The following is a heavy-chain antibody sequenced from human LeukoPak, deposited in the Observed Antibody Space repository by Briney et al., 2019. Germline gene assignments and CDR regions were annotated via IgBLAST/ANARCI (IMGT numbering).Heavy chain of an antibody. Sequence: GGSLRLSCAASGFTFSDYYMSWIRQAPGKGLEWVSTISGSGDSTYYADSVKGRFTISRDNSKNTLLLQMNSLRAEDTAVYYCAKGGAGYCSSTSCLYYFDYWGQGTLVTVST. D-gene: IGHD2-2*01. CDR3: AKGGAGYCSSTSCLYYFDY. CDR1: GFTFSDYY. CDR2: ISGSGDST. V-gene: IGHV3-23*01. J-gene: IGHJ4*02.